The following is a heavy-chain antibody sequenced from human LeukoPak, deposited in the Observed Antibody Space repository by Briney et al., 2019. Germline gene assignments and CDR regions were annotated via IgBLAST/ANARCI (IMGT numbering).Heavy chain of an antibody. CDR3: ASSPSFYYYYMDV. D-gene: IGHD1-26*01. Sequence: PSETLSLTCTVSGGSISSYYWSWIRQPAGKGLEWIGRIYGNGITNYNPSLKSRVTMPVDTSKKEFSLKLSSVTAADTAVYYCASSPSFYYYYMDVWGKGTTVTVSS. CDR1: GGSISSYY. CDR2: IYGNGIT. J-gene: IGHJ6*03. V-gene: IGHV4-4*07.